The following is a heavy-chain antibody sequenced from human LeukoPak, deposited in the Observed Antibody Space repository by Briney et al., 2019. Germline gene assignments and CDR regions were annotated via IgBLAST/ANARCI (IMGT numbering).Heavy chain of an antibody. CDR3: ARVRSGYDYYYGMDV. D-gene: IGHD1-26*01. V-gene: IGHV1-8*02. CDR2: MNPNNGYT. Sequence: GASVKVSCKASGYTFTSYGISWVRQAPGQGLEWMGWMNPNNGYTGYAQKFQGRVTMTRNTSISTAYMELSSLRSEDTAVYYCARVRSGYDYYYGMDVWGQGTTVTVSS. CDR1: GYTFTSYG. J-gene: IGHJ6*02.